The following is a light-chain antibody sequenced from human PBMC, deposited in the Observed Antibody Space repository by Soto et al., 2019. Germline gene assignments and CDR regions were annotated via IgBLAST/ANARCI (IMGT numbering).Light chain of an antibody. CDR2: GNS. Sequence: VLTQPPSVSGAPGQRVTISCTGSSSNIGAGYDVHWYQQLPGTVPKLLIYGNSNRPSGVPDRFSGSKSGTSASLAITGLQAEDEADYYCHSYDSSLSGSVFGGGTKLTVL. J-gene: IGLJ3*02. V-gene: IGLV1-40*01. CDR1: SSNIGAGYD. CDR3: HSYDSSLSGSV.